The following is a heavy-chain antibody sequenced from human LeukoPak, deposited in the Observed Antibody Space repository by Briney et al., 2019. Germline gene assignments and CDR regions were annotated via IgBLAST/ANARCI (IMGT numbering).Heavy chain of an antibody. CDR2: IDPSDSYT. D-gene: IGHD2-2*01. CDR1: GYSFTSYW. CDR3: ARIVVVPAAIGGWFDP. Sequence: GESLKISCKGSGYSFTSYWISWVRQMPGKGLEWMGRIDPSDSYTNYSPSFQGHVTISADKYISTAYLQWSSLKASDTAMYYCARIVVVPAAIGGWFDPWGQGTLVTVSP. V-gene: IGHV5-10-1*01. J-gene: IGHJ5*02.